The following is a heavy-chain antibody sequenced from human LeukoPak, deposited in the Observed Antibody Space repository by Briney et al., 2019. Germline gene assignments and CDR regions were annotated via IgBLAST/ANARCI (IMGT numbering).Heavy chain of an antibody. D-gene: IGHD5-18*01. CDR1: GGSFSGYY. CDR3: ARSRWGTAMGYYYYYYMDV. J-gene: IGHJ6*03. CDR2: IYYSGST. V-gene: IGHV4-59*01. Sequence: SETLSLTCAVYGGSFSGYYWSWIRQPPGKGLEWIGYIYYSGSTNYNPSLKSRVTISVDTSKNQFSLKLSSVTAADTAVYYCARSRWGTAMGYYYYYYMDVWGKGTTVTVSS.